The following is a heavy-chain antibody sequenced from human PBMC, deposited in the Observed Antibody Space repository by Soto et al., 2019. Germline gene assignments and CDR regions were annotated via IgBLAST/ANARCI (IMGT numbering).Heavy chain of an antibody. Sequence: SETMCLTCTVAEGTSGRSHWRCIRQHPGKGLEWIGTIYYSGSTYYNPSLKSRVTISVDTSKNQFSLKLSSVTAADTAVYYCARGSTGTTLNYYYGMDVWGEGTMVTVPS. CDR2: IYYSGST. CDR1: EGTSGRSH. D-gene: IGHD1-1*01. J-gene: IGHJ6*04. CDR3: ARGSTGTTLNYYYGMDV. V-gene: IGHV4-59*04.